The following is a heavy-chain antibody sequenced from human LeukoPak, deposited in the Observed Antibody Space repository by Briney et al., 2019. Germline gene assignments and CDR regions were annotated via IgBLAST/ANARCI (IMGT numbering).Heavy chain of an antibody. D-gene: IGHD6-19*01. CDR2: ISYDGSNK. J-gene: IGHJ4*02. CDR1: GFTFSSYG. Sequence: PGRSLRLSCAASGFTFSSYGMHWVRQAPGKGLEWVAVISYDGSNKYYADSVKGRFTISRDNSKNTLYLQMNSLRAEDTAVYYCAKEGEKSSGWYTDYWGQGTLVTVSS. CDR3: AKEGEKSSGWYTDY. V-gene: IGHV3-30*18.